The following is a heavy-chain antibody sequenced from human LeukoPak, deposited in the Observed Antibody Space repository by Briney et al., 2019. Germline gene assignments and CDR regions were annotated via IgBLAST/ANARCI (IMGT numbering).Heavy chain of an antibody. Sequence: ASVKVSCKASGYTFTSYYMHWVRQAPGQGLEWMGIINPSGGSTSYAQKFQGRVTMTRDMSTSTVYMELSSLRSEDTAVYYCARGQRITMIVVVSRFWPTSHNWFDPWGQGTLVTVSS. D-gene: IGHD3-22*01. CDR2: INPSGGST. V-gene: IGHV1-46*01. CDR3: ARGQRITMIVVVSRFWPTSHNWFDP. J-gene: IGHJ5*02. CDR1: GYTFTSYY.